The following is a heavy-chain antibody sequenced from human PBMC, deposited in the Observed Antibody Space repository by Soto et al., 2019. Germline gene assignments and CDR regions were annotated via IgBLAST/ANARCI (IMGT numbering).Heavy chain of an antibody. J-gene: IGHJ6*02. CDR3: ERERIQLRLGKYSFHGMDV. CDR1: GGTFSDYA. CDR2: IVPRFGSP. Sequence: QVQLVQSGAEMRKPGSSLRVSCKASGGTFSDYAFSWVRQAPGQGLELMGGIVPRFGSPNYAQKFGGRVTITADTSSSTAYMALSSLRFDDTAVYFCERERIQLRLGKYSFHGMDVWGQGTTIIVSS. V-gene: IGHV1-69*06. D-gene: IGHD3-16*01.